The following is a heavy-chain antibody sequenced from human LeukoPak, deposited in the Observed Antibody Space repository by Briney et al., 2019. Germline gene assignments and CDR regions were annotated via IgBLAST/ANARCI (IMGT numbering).Heavy chain of an antibody. CDR2: INPNSGGT. Sequence: VASVKVSCKASGYTFTGYYMHWVRQAPGQGLEWMGWINPNSGGTNYAQKFQGRVTMTRDTSISTAYMELSRLRSDDTAVYYCARGEYVIAVAGTWRDYWGQGTLVTVSS. D-gene: IGHD6-19*01. V-gene: IGHV1-2*02. CDR1: GYTFTGYY. CDR3: ARGEYVIAVAGTWRDY. J-gene: IGHJ4*02.